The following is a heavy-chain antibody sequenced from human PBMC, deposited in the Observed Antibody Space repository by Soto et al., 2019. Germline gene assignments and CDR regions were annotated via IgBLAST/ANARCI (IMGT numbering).Heavy chain of an antibody. V-gene: IGHV1-2*04. Sequence: ASVKVSCKASGYPFSGYYIHWVRQAPGQGLEWMGWINPNSGGTEYAQNFQGWVTMTRDTSISTAYTELNRLRSNDTAVYYCARVNPAGWYFFDIWGQGTMVTVS. CDR2: INPNSGGT. CDR3: ARVNPAGWYFFDI. J-gene: IGHJ3*02. D-gene: IGHD6-19*01. CDR1: GYPFSGYY.